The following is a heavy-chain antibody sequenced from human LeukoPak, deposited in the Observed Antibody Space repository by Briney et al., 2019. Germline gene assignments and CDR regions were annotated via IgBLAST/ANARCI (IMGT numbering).Heavy chain of an antibody. CDR1: GFSVRTTY. CDR2: VYTGGGT. D-gene: IGHD3-22*01. Sequence: QSGGSLRLSCVVSGFSVRTTYMSWVRQAPGKGPEWVSVVYTGGGTDHADSVKGRFTISRDNSKNTLSLQMNSLRVEDTAIYYCTRSGYRHPYHFDSWGQGTLVTVSS. J-gene: IGHJ4*02. V-gene: IGHV3-53*01. CDR3: TRSGYRHPYHFDS.